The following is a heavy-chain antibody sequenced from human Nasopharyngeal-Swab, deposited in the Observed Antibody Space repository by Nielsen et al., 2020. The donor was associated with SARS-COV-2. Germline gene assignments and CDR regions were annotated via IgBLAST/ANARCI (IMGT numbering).Heavy chain of an antibody. J-gene: IGHJ3*02. D-gene: IGHD3-10*01. CDR3: ARRGVSNGFDM. CDR1: GITFSNFD. Sequence: GESLKISCTASGITFSNFDMHWVRQRPGKGLEWVSGIGTAGNPYPPGSVKGQFTISRENANNSLYLQMDSLRAGDTAVYYCARRGVSNGFDMWGQGTMVTVSS. CDR2: IGTAGNP. V-gene: IGHV3-13*05.